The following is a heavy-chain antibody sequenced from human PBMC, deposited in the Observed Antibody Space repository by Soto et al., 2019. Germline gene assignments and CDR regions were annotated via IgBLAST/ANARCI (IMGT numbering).Heavy chain of an antibody. J-gene: IGHJ5*02. CDR2: ISAYNGNT. V-gene: IGHV1-18*04. Sequence: ASVKVSCKASGYTFTSYGISWVRQAPGQGLEWMGCISAYNGNTNYAQKLQGRVTMTTDTSTSTAYMELRSLRSYDTAVYYCARDLGSGNWFHXWGQVTLVTVSX. D-gene: IGHD7-27*01. CDR3: ARDLGSGNWFHX. CDR1: GYTFTSYG.